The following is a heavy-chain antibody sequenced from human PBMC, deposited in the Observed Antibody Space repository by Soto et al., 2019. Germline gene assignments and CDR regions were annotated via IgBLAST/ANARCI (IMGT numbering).Heavy chain of an antibody. Sequence: SETLSLTCTVSGGSISSGDYYWSWIRQPPGKGLEWIGYIYYSGSTYYNPSLKSRVTISVDTSKNQFSLKLSSVTAADTAVYYCARVSPGTLGDYGMDVWGQGTTVTVSS. D-gene: IGHD6-13*01. CDR2: IYYSGST. J-gene: IGHJ6*02. V-gene: IGHV4-30-4*01. CDR3: ARVSPGTLGDYGMDV. CDR1: GGSISSGDYY.